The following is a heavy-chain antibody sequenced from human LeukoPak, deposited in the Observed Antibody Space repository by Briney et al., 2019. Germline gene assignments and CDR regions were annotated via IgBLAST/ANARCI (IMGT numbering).Heavy chain of an antibody. D-gene: IGHD6-13*01. Sequence: ASVKVSCKASGYTFTSYGISWVRQAPGQGLEWMGGIIPIFGTANYAQKFQGRVTITADKSTSTAYMELSSLRSEDTAVYYCARDPRGGTRGSSWLNYWGQGTLVTVSS. CDR2: IIPIFGTA. CDR1: GYTFTSYG. CDR3: ARDPRGGTRGSSWLNY. J-gene: IGHJ4*02. V-gene: IGHV1-69*06.